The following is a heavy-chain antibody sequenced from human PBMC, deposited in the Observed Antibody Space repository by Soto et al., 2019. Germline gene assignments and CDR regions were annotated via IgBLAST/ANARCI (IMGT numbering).Heavy chain of an antibody. CDR1: GFTFSSYA. CDR3: AKDCYYDSRGFRNWFDP. J-gene: IGHJ5*02. CDR2: ISGSGGST. D-gene: IGHD3-22*01. V-gene: IGHV3-23*01. Sequence: VGSLRLSCAGSGFTFSSYAMSWVRQAAGKGLEWVSAISGSGGSTYYADSVNGRFTISRDNSKNTLYLQMNSLRAEDTAVYYCAKDCYYDSRGFRNWFDPCGQVSLITVS.